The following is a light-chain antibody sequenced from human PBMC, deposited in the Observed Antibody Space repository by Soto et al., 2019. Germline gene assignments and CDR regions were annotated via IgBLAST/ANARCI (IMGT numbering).Light chain of an antibody. Sequence: DIQMTQSPSTLSASVGDRVTITCRASQSISSWLAWYQQKPGKAPDLLIYDASSLQSGVPSRFSSSGSGTEFTLTISSLQPDDFATYYCQQYNSYSWTFGQGTKVEIK. J-gene: IGKJ1*01. V-gene: IGKV1-5*01. CDR1: QSISSW. CDR3: QQYNSYSWT. CDR2: DAS.